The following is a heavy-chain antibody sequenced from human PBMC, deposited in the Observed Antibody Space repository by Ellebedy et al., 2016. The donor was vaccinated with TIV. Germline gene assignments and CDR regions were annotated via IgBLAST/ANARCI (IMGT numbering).Heavy chain of an antibody. CDR1: GDTFTKFW. J-gene: IGHJ4*02. CDR2: IYPGDSDT. Sequence: GESLKISCSVSGDTFTKFWVGWARQLPGKGLEWMGIIYPGDSDTRLNPSLRGRVSITADNSINSAYLQWSSLEASDSGMYYCARGSGWPHIIDYWGQGTRVTVSS. V-gene: IGHV5-51*01. CDR3: ARGSGWPHIIDY. D-gene: IGHD6-19*01.